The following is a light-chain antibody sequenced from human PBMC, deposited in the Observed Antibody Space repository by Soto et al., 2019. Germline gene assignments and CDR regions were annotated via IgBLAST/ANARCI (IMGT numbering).Light chain of an antibody. CDR3: SSYTSSTTPYV. CDR2: DVS. V-gene: IGLV2-14*01. J-gene: IGLJ1*01. CDR1: SSDIGHYNY. Sequence: QSVLTQPASVSGSPGQSITISCTGTSSDIGHYNYVSWYQHHPGRAPKFLIYDVSNRPSGVSNRFSGSKSGNTASLTISALQAEDEADYYCSSYTSSTTPYVFGTGTKVTVL.